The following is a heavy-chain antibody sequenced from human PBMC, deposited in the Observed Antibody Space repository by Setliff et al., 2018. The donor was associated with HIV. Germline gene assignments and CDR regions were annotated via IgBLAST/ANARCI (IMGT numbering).Heavy chain of an antibody. D-gene: IGHD3-16*01. V-gene: IGHV4-31*03. J-gene: IGHJ4*02. Sequence: SETLSLTCSVSGGSIRSDGYYWNWIRQHPERGLEWIGYIYNNGSTYYNPSLESRLMMSIDPSKNQFSLNLRSVTVADTAVYYCARGRYYREISDSLFDLWGQGTLV. CDR2: IYNNGST. CDR3: ARGRYYREISDSLFDL. CDR1: GGSIRSDGYY.